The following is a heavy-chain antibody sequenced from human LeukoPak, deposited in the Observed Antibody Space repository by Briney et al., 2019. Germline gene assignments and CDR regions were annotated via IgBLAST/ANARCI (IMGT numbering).Heavy chain of an antibody. J-gene: IGHJ4*02. CDR2: IKYDGSYT. Sequence: QAGGSLRLSCVASGFTFSGYWMHWVRQAPGKGLVWVARIKYDGSYTNYADSVKGRFAISRDNAKNTLYLQLNSLRAEDTAVYYCARRDYFDDWGQGTLVTVPS. CDR3: ARRDYFDD. CDR1: GFTFSGYW. V-gene: IGHV3-74*01.